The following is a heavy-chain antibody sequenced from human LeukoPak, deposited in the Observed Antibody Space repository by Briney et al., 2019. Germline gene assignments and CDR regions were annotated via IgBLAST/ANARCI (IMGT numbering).Heavy chain of an antibody. J-gene: IGHJ4*02. Sequence: SETLSLTCTVSGGSISSYYWSWIRQPPGKGLEWIGYIYYSGSTNYNPSLKSRVTISVDTSKNQCSLKLSSVTAADTAVYYCAGTRYYYNSRSYGAPYYFDYWGQGTLVTVSS. CDR2: IYYSGST. CDR1: GGSISSYY. D-gene: IGHD3-10*01. V-gene: IGHV4-59*01. CDR3: AGTRYYYNSRSYGAPYYFDY.